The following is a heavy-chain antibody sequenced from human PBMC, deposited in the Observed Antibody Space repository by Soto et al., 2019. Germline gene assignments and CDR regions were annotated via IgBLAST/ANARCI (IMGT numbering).Heavy chain of an antibody. Sequence: PGGSLRLSCAASGFTFSSYGMHWVRQAPGKGLEWVAIIWYDGSQKYYADSVKGRFTISRDNSKNTMYLQMDSLRAEDTAVYYCVRDPFYNSVNRYKSPPFDHWGQGTLVTVSS. J-gene: IGHJ4*02. CDR3: VRDPFYNSVNRYKSPPFDH. CDR2: IWYDGSQK. D-gene: IGHD3-16*02. CDR1: GFTFSSYG. V-gene: IGHV3-33*01.